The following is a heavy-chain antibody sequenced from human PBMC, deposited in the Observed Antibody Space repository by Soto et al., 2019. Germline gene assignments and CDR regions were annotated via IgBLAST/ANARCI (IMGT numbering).Heavy chain of an antibody. J-gene: IGHJ5*02. D-gene: IGHD2-8*01. Sequence: GGSLRLSCAASRFTFSSYWMHWVRQAPGKGLVWVSRINSDGSDTGYADSVKGRFTISRDNAKNTLYLQMNSLRAEDTAVYYCAREGMGFSNWFDPSGQGTLVTVSS. CDR1: RFTFSSYW. CDR2: INSDGSDT. CDR3: AREGMGFSNWFDP. V-gene: IGHV3-74*01.